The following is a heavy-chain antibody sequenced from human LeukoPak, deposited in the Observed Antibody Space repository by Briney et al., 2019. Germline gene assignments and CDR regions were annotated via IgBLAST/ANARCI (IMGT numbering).Heavy chain of an antibody. CDR3: ATGGREIPGARRFKPGNWFDP. D-gene: IGHD2-2*01. V-gene: IGHV4-34*01. CDR2: INHSGGT. Sequence: SETLSLTCAVYGGYFSNSLWSWIRQPPGKGLEWIGEINHSGGTNYNPSLKSRVTISEDTSKNQFSLKVNSVTAADTAVYYCATGGREIPGARRFKPGNWFDPWGQGTLVTVSS. J-gene: IGHJ5*02. CDR1: GGYFSNSL.